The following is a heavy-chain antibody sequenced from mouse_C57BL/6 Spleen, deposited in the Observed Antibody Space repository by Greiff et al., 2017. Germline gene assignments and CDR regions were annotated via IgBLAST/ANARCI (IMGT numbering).Heavy chain of an antibody. CDR2: IDPANGNT. V-gene: IGHV14-3*01. D-gene: IGHD1-1*01. CDR3: ARSVVCDY. Sequence: EVQLQQSVAELVRPGASVKLSCTASGFNFKNTYMHWVKQRPEQGLEWIGRIDPANGNTKYAPKFQGKATITADTSSNTAYLQLSSLTSEDTAIYYCARSVVCDYWGQGTTLTVSS. J-gene: IGHJ2*01. CDR1: GFNFKNTY.